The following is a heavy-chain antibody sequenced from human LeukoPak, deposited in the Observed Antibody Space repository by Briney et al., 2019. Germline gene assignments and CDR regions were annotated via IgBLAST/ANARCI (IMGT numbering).Heavy chain of an antibody. CDR2: IYYSGST. V-gene: IGHV4-59*01. J-gene: IGHJ5*02. Sequence: SETLSLTCTVSGGSISSYYWSWIRQPPGKGLEWIGYIYYSGSTNYNPSLKSRVTISVDTSKNQFSLKLSSVTAADTAVYYCARGLTRRASLVPWGQGTLVTVSS. CDR1: GGSISSYY. D-gene: IGHD1-26*01. CDR3: ARGLTRRASLVP.